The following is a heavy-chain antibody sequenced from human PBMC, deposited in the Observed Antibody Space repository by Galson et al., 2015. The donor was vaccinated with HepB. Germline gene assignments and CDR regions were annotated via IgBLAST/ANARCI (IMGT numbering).Heavy chain of an antibody. CDR3: ARFGWGTYGDHKSYWYFDL. V-gene: IGHV5-10-1*01. J-gene: IGHJ2*01. Sequence: QSGAEVKKPGESLRISCKGSGYSFTSYWISWVRQMPGKGLEWMGRIDPSDSYTNYSPSFQGHVTISADKSISTAYLQWSSLKASDTAMYYCARFGWGTYGDHKSYWYFDLWGRGTLVTVSS. CDR2: IDPSDSYT. CDR1: GYSFTSYW. D-gene: IGHD4-17*01.